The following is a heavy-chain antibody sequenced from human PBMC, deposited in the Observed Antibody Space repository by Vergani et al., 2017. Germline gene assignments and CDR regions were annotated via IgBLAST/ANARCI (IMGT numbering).Heavy chain of an antibody. Sequence: EVQLVESGGGLAQPGGSLRLSCAASGFTFSDFSMSWVRQAPGKGLEWVAFIGSSGPYINYADSVKGRFIISRDNTNNSLFLQLRSLRAEDAAVYYCARDCTSGGCPDNYGMDVWGQGATVTVSS. CDR3: ARDCTSGGCPDNYGMDV. CDR2: IGSSGPYI. V-gene: IGHV3-21*06. CDR1: GFTFSDFS. D-gene: IGHD2-8*01. J-gene: IGHJ6*02.